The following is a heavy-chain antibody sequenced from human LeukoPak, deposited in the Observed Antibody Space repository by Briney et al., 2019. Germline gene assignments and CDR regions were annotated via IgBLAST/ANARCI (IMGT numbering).Heavy chain of an antibody. CDR1: GRTGSHNY. CDR2: IHTSGDT. D-gene: IGHD4-17*01. V-gene: IGHV3-53*01. J-gene: IGHJ5*02. CDR3: IVFGDSNH. Sequence: GGSLRLSCAASGRTGSHNYVSWVRQAPGKGLEWVSAIHTSGDTCYADSVEGRFTISRDTSKNTLYLQINSLRVENTAVYYCIVFGDSNHWGQGTLVTVSS.